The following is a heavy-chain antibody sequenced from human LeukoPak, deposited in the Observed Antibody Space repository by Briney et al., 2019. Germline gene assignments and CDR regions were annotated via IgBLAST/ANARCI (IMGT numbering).Heavy chain of an antibody. CDR1: GFTLSAFA. V-gene: IGHV3-23*01. J-gene: IGHJ4*02. CDR2: ITDDGYNT. D-gene: IGHD6-19*01. CDR3: AKDLSYTSGASDH. Sequence: GGSLRLSCAASGFTLSAFAMTWVRQAPGKGLEWVSTITDDGYNTYSADSVKGRITFSRDNSKNTLSLQLRSLRAEDTAVYYCAKDLSYTSGASDHWGQGTLVTVSS.